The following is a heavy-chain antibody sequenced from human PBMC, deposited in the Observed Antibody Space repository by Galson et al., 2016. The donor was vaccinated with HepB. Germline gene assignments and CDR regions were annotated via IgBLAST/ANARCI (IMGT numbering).Heavy chain of an antibody. D-gene: IGHD2-15*01. CDR3: ASFLLRPPGFDP. V-gene: IGHV1-69*13. CDR1: GGMFSSYA. J-gene: IGHJ5*02. CDR2: IVPILGTA. Sequence: SVKVSCKASGGMFSSYAINWVRQAPGQGLEWMGGIVPILGTANYAQKFQGRVTITADESTTTAYMELSRLRSEDTAVYYCASFLLRPPGFDPWGQGTLVTVSS.